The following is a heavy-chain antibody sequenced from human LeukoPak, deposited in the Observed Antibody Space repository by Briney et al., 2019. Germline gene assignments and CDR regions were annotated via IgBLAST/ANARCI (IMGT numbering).Heavy chain of an antibody. Sequence: PSETLSLTCCVSVRPISSTSYYWGWIRQPPGKGLEWIGSIYYSASTYYNPSLKSRVTISVDTSKNQFSLQLSSVTAADTPVYYLCILVYNDGSGSYLSADSWGQGTLVTVSS. CDR2: IYYSAST. CDR3: CILVYNDGSGSYLSADS. V-gene: IGHV4-39*01. CDR1: VRPISSTSYY. J-gene: IGHJ4*02. D-gene: IGHD3-10*01.